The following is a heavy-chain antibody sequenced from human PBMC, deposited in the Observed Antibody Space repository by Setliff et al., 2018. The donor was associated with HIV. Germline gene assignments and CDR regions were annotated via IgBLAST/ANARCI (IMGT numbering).Heavy chain of an antibody. CDR1: GGSFSGYY. D-gene: IGHD1-26*01. V-gene: IGHV4-34*01. J-gene: IGHJ4*02. CDR3: ARHYNVNYYVRKDFDY. CDR2: INHSGST. Sequence: PSETLSLTCAVYGGSFSGYYWSWIRQPPGKGLGWIGEINHSGSTNYNPSLKSRVTISVDTSRNQFSLKLSSLTAADTAVYYCARHYNVNYYVRKDFDYWGQGTPVTVSS.